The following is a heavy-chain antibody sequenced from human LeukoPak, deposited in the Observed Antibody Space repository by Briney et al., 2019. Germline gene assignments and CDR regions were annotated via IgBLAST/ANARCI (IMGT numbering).Heavy chain of an antibody. CDR2: IHHNWNT. Sequence: SETLSLTCTVSGDSISTSSYYWGWIRQPPGKGLEWIASIHHNWNTYYNPSLKSRVIVSLDKSKNQFSLILRSVTAADTAVYYCATDRGYYDTIGYTYDWFDPWGQGTLVTVSS. CDR1: GDSISTSSYY. D-gene: IGHD3-22*01. J-gene: IGHJ5*02. CDR3: ATDRGYYDTIGYTYDWFDP. V-gene: IGHV4-39*07.